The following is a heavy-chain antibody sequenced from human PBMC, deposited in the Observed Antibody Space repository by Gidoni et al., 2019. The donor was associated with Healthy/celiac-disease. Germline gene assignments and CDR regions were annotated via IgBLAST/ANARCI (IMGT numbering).Heavy chain of an antibody. CDR3: ARGQANWGLVPPGY. Sequence: QVQLVQSGAAVKNPGSSVKVSCKASGGTFSSYAISWVRQAPGQRLEWMGGIIPIFGTANYAQKFQGRVTITADESTSTAYMELSSLRSEDTAVYYCARGQANWGLVPPGYWGQGTLVTVSS. CDR2: IIPIFGTA. V-gene: IGHV1-69*01. D-gene: IGHD7-27*01. CDR1: GGTFSSYA. J-gene: IGHJ4*02.